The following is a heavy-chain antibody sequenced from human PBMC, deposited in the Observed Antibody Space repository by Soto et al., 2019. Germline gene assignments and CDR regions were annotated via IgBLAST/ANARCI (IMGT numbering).Heavy chain of an antibody. D-gene: IGHD3-3*01. CDR2: IYYSGST. V-gene: IGHV4-59*01. CDR3: ARGYYDFWSGYYRPFDY. J-gene: IGHJ4*02. CDR1: GGSISSYY. Sequence: SRTCPVSGGSISSYYWSWIRHPRGKGQEWIGYIYYSGSTNYNPSLKSQVTISVDTSKNQFSLKLSSVTAADTAVYYCARGYYDFWSGYYRPFDYWGQGTLVTVSS.